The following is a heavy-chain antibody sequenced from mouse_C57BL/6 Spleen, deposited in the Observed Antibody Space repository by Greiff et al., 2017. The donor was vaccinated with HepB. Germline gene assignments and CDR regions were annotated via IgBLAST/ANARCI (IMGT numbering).Heavy chain of an antibody. Sequence: EVKLQESGGGLVKPGGSLKLSCAASGFTFSSYTMSWVRQTPEKRLEWVATISGGGGNTYYPDSVKGRFTISRDNAKNTLYLQMSSLRSEDTALYYCARQYYYGTLYWYFDVWGTGTTVTVSS. CDR3: ARQYYYGTLYWYFDV. D-gene: IGHD1-1*01. J-gene: IGHJ1*03. CDR2: ISGGGGNT. V-gene: IGHV5-9*01. CDR1: GFTFSSYT.